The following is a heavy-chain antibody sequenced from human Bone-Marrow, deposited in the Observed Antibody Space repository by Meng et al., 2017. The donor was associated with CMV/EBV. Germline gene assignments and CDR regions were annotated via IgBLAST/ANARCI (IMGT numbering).Heavy chain of an antibody. J-gene: IGHJ6*02. CDR3: ARDADIVVVPAAMPVYGMDV. V-gene: IGHV1-46*01. Sequence: ASVKVSCKASGYTFTSYYMHWVRQAPGQGLEWMGIINPSGGSTSYAQKFQGRVTMTRDTSTSTAYMELRSLRSDDTAVYYCARDADIVVVPAAMPVYGMDVWGQGTTVTVS. CDR2: INPSGGST. D-gene: IGHD2-2*01. CDR1: GYTFTSYY.